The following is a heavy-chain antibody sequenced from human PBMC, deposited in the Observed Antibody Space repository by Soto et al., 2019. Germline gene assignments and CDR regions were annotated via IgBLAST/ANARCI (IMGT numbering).Heavy chain of an antibody. CDR3: ARPKRGXSMTGWYFDL. CDR1: GFTFXXYA. D-gene: IGHD5-18*01. J-gene: IGHJ2*01. V-gene: IGHV3-30-3*01. CDR2: ISYDGSNK. Sequence: QVQLVESGGGVVQPGRSLRLSCAASGFTFXXYAMHWVRQAPGKGLEWVAVISYDGSNKYYADSVKGRFTISRDNSKNTLYLQMNSLRAEDTAVYYCARPKRGXSMTGWYFDLWGRGTLVTVSS.